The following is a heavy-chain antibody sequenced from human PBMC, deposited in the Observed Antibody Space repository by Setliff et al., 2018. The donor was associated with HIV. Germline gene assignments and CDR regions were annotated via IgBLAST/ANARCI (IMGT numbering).Heavy chain of an antibody. CDR2: VLYNGGT. D-gene: IGHD1-1*01. V-gene: IGHV4-34*12. Sequence: SETLSLTCTIYGGSFSGNHWSWIRQSPGNGLEWIGEVLYNGGTRYNPSLENRVSMSVDTSKNQFSLKLLSVTAADTAVYYCRVWILRDTSDIWGQGAVVTVSS. CDR1: GGSFSGNH. CDR3: RVWILRDTSDI. J-gene: IGHJ3*02.